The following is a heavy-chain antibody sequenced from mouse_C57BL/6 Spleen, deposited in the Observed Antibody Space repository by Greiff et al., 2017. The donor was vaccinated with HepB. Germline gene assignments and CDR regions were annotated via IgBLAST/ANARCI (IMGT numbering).Heavy chain of an antibody. CDR1: GYTFTSYT. CDR3: APLYSKSAMDY. V-gene: IGHV1-4*01. J-gene: IGHJ4*01. D-gene: IGHD2-5*01. Sequence: QVQLKESGAELARPGASVKMSCKASGYTFTSYTMHWVKQRPGQGLEWIGYINPSSGYTKYNQKFKDKATLTADKSSSTAYMQLSSLTSEDSAVYYCAPLYSKSAMDYWGQGTSVTVSS. CDR2: INPSSGYT.